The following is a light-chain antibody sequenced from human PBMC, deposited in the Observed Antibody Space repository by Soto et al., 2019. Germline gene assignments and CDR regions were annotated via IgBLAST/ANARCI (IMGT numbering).Light chain of an antibody. V-gene: IGKV3-15*01. J-gene: IGKJ4*01. CDR2: FAS. CDR3: QQYNEWPLT. CDR1: QSVSNN. Sequence: EIVMTQSPATLPVSPGERATLSCRASQSVSNNLAWYQQKPGQAPRLLIYFASTRATGIPARFSGSGSGAEFTLTISSLQSEDFAVYYCQQYNEWPLTFGGGTKVETK.